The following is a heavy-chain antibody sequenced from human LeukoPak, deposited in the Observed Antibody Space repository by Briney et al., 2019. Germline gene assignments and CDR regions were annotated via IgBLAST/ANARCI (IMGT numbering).Heavy chain of an antibody. J-gene: IGHJ3*02. CDR1: GFTFSSYS. CDR2: ISSSSSYI. CDR3: AKNGGWYAFDI. V-gene: IGHV3-21*01. D-gene: IGHD1-1*01. Sequence: GGSLRLSCAASGFTFSSYSMNWVRQAPGKGLEWVPSISSSSSYIYYADSLTGRFTISRDNAKNSLYLQMNSLRAEDTAVYYCAKNGGWYAFDIWGQGTMVTVSS.